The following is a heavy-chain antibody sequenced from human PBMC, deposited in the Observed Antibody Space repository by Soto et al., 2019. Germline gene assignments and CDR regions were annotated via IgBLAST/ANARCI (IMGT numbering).Heavy chain of an antibody. V-gene: IGHV3-74*03. CDR2: IIGDGLYT. J-gene: IGHJ4*02. Sequence: EVQLVESGGGLVQPGGSLILSCAASGFTFSNYWMVWVRQAPRKGLVWVSRIIGDGLYTTYADSVKGRFTISRDNAKNKVYLQMSSLRVEDTAVYYCARGILGSGTANDHWGQGTLVTVSS. D-gene: IGHD3-10*01. CDR1: GFTFSNYW. CDR3: ARGILGSGTANDH.